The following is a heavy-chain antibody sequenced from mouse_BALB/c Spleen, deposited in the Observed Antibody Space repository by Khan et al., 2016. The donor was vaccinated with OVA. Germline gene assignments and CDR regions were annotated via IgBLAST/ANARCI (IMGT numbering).Heavy chain of an antibody. J-gene: IGHJ3*01. Sequence: QVQLKQSGPGLVQPSQSLSITCTVSGFSLTSYGVHWVRQSPGKGLEWLGVIWSGGTTDYNAVFISRLSISKDNSKSQVFFKMNSLQTNDTAIYYGVRRSNMTTTGFWFAYWGQGTLVTVSA. D-gene: IGHD2-4*01. CDR2: IWSGGTT. CDR3: VRRSNMTTTGFWFAY. CDR1: GFSLTSYG. V-gene: IGHV2-2*02.